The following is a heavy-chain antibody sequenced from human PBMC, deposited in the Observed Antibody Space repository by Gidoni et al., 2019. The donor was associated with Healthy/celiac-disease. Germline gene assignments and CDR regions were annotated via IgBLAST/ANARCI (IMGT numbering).Heavy chain of an antibody. V-gene: IGHV3-9*01. Sequence: EVQLVESGGGVVQPGRYLRLSCAAPGFTLDDYAMNGVRQAPGKGLGWVSGISWNSVSIGYADSVKGRFTLSRDNAKNSLYLQMNSLRAEDTALYYCAKAPGGYYYYGMDVWGQGTTVTVSS. CDR3: AKAPGGYYYYGMDV. CDR2: ISWNSVSI. CDR1: GFTLDDYA. J-gene: IGHJ6*02. D-gene: IGHD2-15*01.